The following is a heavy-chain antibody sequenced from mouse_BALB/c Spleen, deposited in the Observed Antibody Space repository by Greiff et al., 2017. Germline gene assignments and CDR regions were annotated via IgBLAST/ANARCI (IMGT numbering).Heavy chain of an antibody. V-gene: IGHV5-4*02. Sequence: EVMLVESGGGLVKPGGSLKLSCAASGFTFSDYYMYWVRQTPEKRLEWVATISDGGSYTYYPDSVKGRFTISRDNAKNNLYLQMSSLKSEDTAMYYCARDNMGVCYGNSYAMDYWGQGTSVTVSS. J-gene: IGHJ4*01. D-gene: IGHD2-1*01. CDR3: ARDNMGVCYGNSYAMDY. CDR1: GFTFSDYY. CDR2: ISDGGSYT.